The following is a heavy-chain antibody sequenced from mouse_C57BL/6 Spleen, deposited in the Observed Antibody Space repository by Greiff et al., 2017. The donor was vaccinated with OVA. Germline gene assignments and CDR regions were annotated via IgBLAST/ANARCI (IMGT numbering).Heavy chain of an antibody. CDR1: GFTFSDYY. J-gene: IGHJ2*01. CDR2: ISNGGGST. V-gene: IGHV5-12*01. CDR3: ARHDWDY. D-gene: IGHD2-13*01. Sequence: EVQRVESGGGLVQPGGSLKLSCAASGFTFSDYYMYWVRQTPEKRLEWVAYISNGGGSTYYPDTVKGRFTISRDNAKNTLYLQMSRLKSEDTAMYYCARHDWDYWGQGTTLTVSS.